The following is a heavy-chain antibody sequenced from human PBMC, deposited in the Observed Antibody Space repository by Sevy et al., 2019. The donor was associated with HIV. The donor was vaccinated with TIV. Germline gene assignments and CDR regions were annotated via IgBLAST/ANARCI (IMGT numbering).Heavy chain of an antibody. CDR2: ISYEGTET. D-gene: IGHD6-13*01. Sequence: GGSLRLSCAASGFAFSSHAMHWVRQAPGKGLEWVATISYEGTETFYAASVEGRFTISRDNSKNMLSLQINSLRHEDTAVYYCARDGGYSIKWYPLYWGHGTRVTVSS. CDR1: GFAFSSHA. J-gene: IGHJ4*01. CDR3: ARDGGYSIKWYPLY. V-gene: IGHV3-30-3*01.